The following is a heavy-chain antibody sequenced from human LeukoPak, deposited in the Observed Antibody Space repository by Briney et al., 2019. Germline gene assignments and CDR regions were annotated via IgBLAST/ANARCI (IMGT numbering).Heavy chain of an antibody. CDR1: GFTFSSYS. J-gene: IGHJ3*02. CDR2: ISSSSSYI. Sequence: GGSLRLSCAASGFTFSSYSMNWVRQAPGKGLGWVSSISSSSSYIYYADSVKGRFTISRDNAKNSLYLQMNSLRAEDTAVYYCARGRYGSHDAFDIWGQGTMVTVSS. V-gene: IGHV3-21*01. D-gene: IGHD3-16*01. CDR3: ARGRYGSHDAFDI.